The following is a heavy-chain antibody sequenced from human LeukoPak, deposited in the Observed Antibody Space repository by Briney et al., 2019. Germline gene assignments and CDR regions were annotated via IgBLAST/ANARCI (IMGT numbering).Heavy chain of an antibody. D-gene: IGHD3-22*01. J-gene: IGHJ4*02. Sequence: GRCLRLSCAASGFTFTIYAMHWFRRAPGKGLEWVAVISYNGSNQYYADSVKGRFTISRDNSKNTLYLQMNSLRTEDTAVYYCARDRGGSGYYSDYWGQGTLVTVSS. CDR1: GFTFTIYA. CDR3: ARDRGGSGYYSDY. V-gene: IGHV3-30-3*01. CDR2: ISYNGSNQ.